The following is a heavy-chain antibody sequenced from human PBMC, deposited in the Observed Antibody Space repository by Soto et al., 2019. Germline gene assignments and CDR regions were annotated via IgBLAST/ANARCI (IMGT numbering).Heavy chain of an antibody. V-gene: IGHV3-33*01. D-gene: IGHD3-22*01. Sequence: PGASLRLSCEASGFTIGSYGMHGVRQEHGKGLEWVAVIWYDGSNKYYADSVKGRFTISRDNSKNTLYLQMNSLRAEDTSVYHCARGGYYDTSGYYSTSYYFDYWGQGT. CDR3: ARGGYYDTSGYYSTSYYFDY. CDR1: GFTIGSYG. J-gene: IGHJ4*02. CDR2: IWYDGSNK.